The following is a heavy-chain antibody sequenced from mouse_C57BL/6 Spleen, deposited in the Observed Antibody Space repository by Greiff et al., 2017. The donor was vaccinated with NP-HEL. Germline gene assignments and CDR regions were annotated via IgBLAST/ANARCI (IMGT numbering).Heavy chain of an antibody. J-gene: IGHJ1*03. CDR2: ISYDGSK. CDR1: GYSITSGYY. V-gene: IGHV3-6*01. Sequence: EVQRVESGPGLVKPSQSLSLTCSVPGYSITSGYYWNWIRQFPGNKLEWMGYISYDGSKNYNPSLKNRISITRDTSKNQFFLKLNTVTTEDTATDYCARKRPGYWYFDVWGTGTTVTVSS. CDR3: ARKRPGYWYFDV.